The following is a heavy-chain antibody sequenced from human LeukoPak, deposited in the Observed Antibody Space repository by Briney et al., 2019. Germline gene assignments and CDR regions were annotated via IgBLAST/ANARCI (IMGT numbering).Heavy chain of an antibody. CDR1: GFTFSSYA. CDR3: AREPHYYDSSGYLSY. J-gene: IGHJ4*02. CDR2: ISYDGSNK. V-gene: IGHV3-30-3*01. Sequence: PGGSLRLSCAASGFTFSSYAMHWVRQAPGKGLEWVAVISYDGSNKYYADSVKGRFTISRDNSKNTLYLQMNSLRAEDTAVYYCAREPHYYDSSGYLSYWGQGILVTVSS. D-gene: IGHD3-22*01.